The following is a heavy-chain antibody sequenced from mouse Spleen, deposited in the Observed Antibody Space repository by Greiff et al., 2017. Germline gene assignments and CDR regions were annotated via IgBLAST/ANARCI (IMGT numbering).Heavy chain of an antibody. CDR2: IDPANGNT. D-gene: IGHD2-10*02. CDR3: ASSSYGNPAWFAY. V-gene: IGHV14-3*02. Sequence: EVQLQQSGAELVKPGASVKLSCTASGFNIKDTYMHWVKQRPEQGLEWIGRIDPANGNTKYDPKFQGKATITADTSSNTAYLQLSSLTSEDTAVYYCASSSYGNPAWFAYWGQGTLVTVSA. J-gene: IGHJ3*01. CDR1: GFNIKDTY.